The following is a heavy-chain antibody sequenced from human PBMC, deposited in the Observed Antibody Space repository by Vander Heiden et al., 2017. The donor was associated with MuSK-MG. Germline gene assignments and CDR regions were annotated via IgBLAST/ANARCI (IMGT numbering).Heavy chain of an antibody. CDR3: AADPIAAAGNDAFDI. D-gene: IGHD6-13*01. J-gene: IGHJ3*02. CDR1: GFTFTSSA. Sequence: QMQLVQSGPEVKKPGTSVKVSCKASGFTFTSSAMQWVRQARGQRLEWIGWIVVGSGNTNYAQKVQERVTITRDMSTSTAYMELSRLRSEDTAVYYCAADPIAAAGNDAFDIWGQGTMVTVYS. V-gene: IGHV1-58*02. CDR2: IVVGSGNT.